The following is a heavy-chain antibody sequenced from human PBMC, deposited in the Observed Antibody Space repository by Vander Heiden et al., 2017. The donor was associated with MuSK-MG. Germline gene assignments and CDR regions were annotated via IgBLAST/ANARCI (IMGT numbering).Heavy chain of an antibody. CDR3: ARDYSRSWSGLGY. J-gene: IGHJ4*02. CDR1: GFTFNTYV. V-gene: IGHV3-23*01. Sequence: VQLLESGGGLVQPGGSLRLSCAASGFTFNTYVISWVRQAPGKGLEWVSGSSGSGSNTYYGDSVKGRFTISRDNSKNTVYLQMNSLRVEDTAVYYCARDYSRSWSGLGYWGQGTLVTVSS. D-gene: IGHD6-13*01. CDR2: SSGSGSNT.